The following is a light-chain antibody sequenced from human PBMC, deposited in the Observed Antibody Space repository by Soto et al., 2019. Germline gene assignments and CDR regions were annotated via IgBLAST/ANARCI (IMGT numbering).Light chain of an antibody. J-gene: IGLJ2*01. CDR2: LEGSGSY. V-gene: IGLV4-60*02. CDR1: SGHSSYI. CDR3: ETWDSNTRV. Sequence: QLVLTQSSFASASLGSSVKLTCTLSSGHSSYIIAWHHQQPGKAPRYLMKLEGSGSYNKGSGVPDRFSGSSSGADRYLTISNLQFEDEANYYCETWDSNTRVFGGGTKVTVL.